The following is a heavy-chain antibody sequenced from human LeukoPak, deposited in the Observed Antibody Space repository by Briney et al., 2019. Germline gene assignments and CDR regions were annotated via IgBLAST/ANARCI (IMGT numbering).Heavy chain of an antibody. CDR1: GYTFTSYA. J-gene: IGHJ6*02. CDR3: ARSDLTVTTGYYYYYYGMDV. D-gene: IGHD4-17*01. Sequence: VASVKVSCTASGYTFTSYAMHWVRQAPGQRLEWMGWINAGNGNTKYSQKFQGRVTITRDTSASTAYMELSSLRSEDTAVYYCARSDLTVTTGYYYYYYGMDVWGQGTTVTVSS. CDR2: INAGNGNT. V-gene: IGHV1-3*01.